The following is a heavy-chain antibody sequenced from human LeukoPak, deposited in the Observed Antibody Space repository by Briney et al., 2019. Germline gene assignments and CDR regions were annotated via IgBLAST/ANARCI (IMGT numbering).Heavy chain of an antibody. Sequence: GGSLRLSCAASGFTFSSYSMNWVRQAPGKGLEWVSSISSSSSYIYYADSVKGRFTISRDNAKNSLYLQMNSLRAEDTAVYYCARDLGYYGSGFDAFDIWGQGTMVTVSS. CDR2: ISSSSSYI. CDR3: ARDLGYYGSGFDAFDI. V-gene: IGHV3-21*01. J-gene: IGHJ3*02. D-gene: IGHD3-10*01. CDR1: GFTFSSYS.